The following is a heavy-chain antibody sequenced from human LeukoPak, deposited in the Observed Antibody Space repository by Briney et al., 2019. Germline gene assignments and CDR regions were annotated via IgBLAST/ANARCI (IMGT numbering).Heavy chain of an antibody. CDR1: GYSISSGYY. J-gene: IGHJ4*02. Sequence: TSETLSLTCTVSGYSISSGYYWGWIRQPPGKGLEWIGSIYHSGSTYYNPSLKSRVTISVDTSKNQFSLKLSSVTAADTAVYYCARQYSGSYYIDGYFDYWGQGTLVTVSS. CDR3: ARQYSGSYYIDGYFDY. D-gene: IGHD3-10*01. V-gene: IGHV4-38-2*02. CDR2: IYHSGST.